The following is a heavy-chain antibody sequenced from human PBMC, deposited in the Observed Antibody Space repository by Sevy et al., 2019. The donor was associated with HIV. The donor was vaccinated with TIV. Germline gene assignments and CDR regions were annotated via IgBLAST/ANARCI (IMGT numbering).Heavy chain of an antibody. Sequence: GGSLRLSCAASGFTFSANWMNWVRQAPGKGLEWVANIKADGSDKHYVDSVEGRFTISRDNAKNLLFLQMNSLRVEDTAVDYGANETFGRLEYWGQGTLVTVSS. CDR1: GFTFSANW. J-gene: IGHJ4*02. CDR2: IKADGSDK. D-gene: IGHD3-16*01. CDR3: ANETFGRLEY. V-gene: IGHV3-7*01.